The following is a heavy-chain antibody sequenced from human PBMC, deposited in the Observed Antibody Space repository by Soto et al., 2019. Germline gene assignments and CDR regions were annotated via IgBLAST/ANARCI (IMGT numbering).Heavy chain of an antibody. D-gene: IGHD3-10*01. J-gene: IGHJ2*01. CDR2: IYYSGTT. CDR1: GGSISNYY. V-gene: IGHV4-59*01. Sequence: QVQLQESGPGLVKPSETLSLTCTVSGGSISNYYWNWIRQSPGKELEYIGYIYYSGTTNYNPSLESRVTISVDTSKNPFFLKLSSVTAADTAVYYCARAHYYGSGTWYFDLWGRGTLVTVSS. CDR3: ARAHYYGSGTWYFDL.